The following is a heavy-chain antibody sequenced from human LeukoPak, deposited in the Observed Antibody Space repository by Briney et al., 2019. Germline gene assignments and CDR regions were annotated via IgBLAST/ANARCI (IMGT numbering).Heavy chain of an antibody. CDR1: GGSISSYY. CDR2: IYYSGST. CDR3: ARGVHGRSYYFDY. V-gene: IGHV4-59*01. D-gene: IGHD6-6*01. J-gene: IGHJ4*02. Sequence: SETLSLTCTVSGGSISSYYWSWIRQPPGKGLECIGYIYYSGSTNYNPSLKSRVTISVDTSKNQFSLKLSSVTAADTAVYYCARGVHGRSYYFDYWGQGTLVTVSS.